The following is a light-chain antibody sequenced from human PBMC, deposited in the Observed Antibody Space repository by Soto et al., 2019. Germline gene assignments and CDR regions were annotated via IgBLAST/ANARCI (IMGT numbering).Light chain of an antibody. J-gene: IGKJ1*01. Sequence: DIQMTQSPSSLSAAVGDRVTITCRASETISSYLNWYQQRPGKALKLLIYAASSLQSGVPSRVGGSGSGTDFTLTITSLQPEDFATYYCQQNYNPPRTFGQGTRL. CDR3: QQNYNPPRT. CDR2: AAS. CDR1: ETISSY. V-gene: IGKV1-39*01.